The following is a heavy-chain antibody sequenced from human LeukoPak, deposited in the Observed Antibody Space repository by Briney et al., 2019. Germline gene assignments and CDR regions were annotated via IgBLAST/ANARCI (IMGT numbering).Heavy chain of an antibody. Sequence: PGGSLRLSCAASGFTFSSYGMHWVRQAPGKGLEWVAVIWYDGTNKYYADSVKGGFTFSRDNSKNTLYLQMNSLRAEDTAVYYCANFLFGADYNSPDFDYWGQGTLVTVSS. J-gene: IGHJ4*02. CDR1: GFTFSSYG. D-gene: IGHD5-24*01. CDR3: ANFLFGADYNSPDFDY. V-gene: IGHV3-33*06. CDR2: IWYDGTNK.